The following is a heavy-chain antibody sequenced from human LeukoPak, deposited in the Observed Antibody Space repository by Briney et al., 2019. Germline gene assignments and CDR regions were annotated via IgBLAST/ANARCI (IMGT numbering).Heavy chain of an antibody. CDR3: ARIPHFYFGYGYFDS. CDR2: IDQSGTT. V-gene: IGHV4-34*01. D-gene: IGHD2/OR15-2a*01. Sequence: PSETLSLTCVVYSGSFSGYYWSWIRQPPGKGLEWIAEIDQSGTTNYNPPLKTRVSISVDTSKQQFSLTLTSMTAADTAVYYCARIPHFYFGYGYFDSWGQGTLVTVSS. J-gene: IGHJ4*02. CDR1: SGSFSGYY.